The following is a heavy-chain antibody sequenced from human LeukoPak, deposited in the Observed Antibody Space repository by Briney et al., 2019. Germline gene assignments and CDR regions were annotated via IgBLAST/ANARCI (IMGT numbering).Heavy chain of an antibody. Sequence: SETLSLTCAVYGGSFSSFYWSWIRQPPGKGLEWIGEINHSGSTNYNPSLKGRVTISVDTSKNQFSLKLSSVTAADTAVYYCARALGYCTNGVCYRRYFDYWGQGTQVTVSS. D-gene: IGHD2-8*01. J-gene: IGHJ4*02. V-gene: IGHV4-34*01. CDR3: ARALGYCTNGVCYRRYFDY. CDR2: INHSGST. CDR1: GGSFSSFY.